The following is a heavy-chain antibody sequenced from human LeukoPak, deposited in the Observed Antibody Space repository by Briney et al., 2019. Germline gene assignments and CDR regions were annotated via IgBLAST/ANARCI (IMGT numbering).Heavy chain of an antibody. D-gene: IGHD2-2*01. CDR2: ISAYNGNT. CDR3: ARGGLYCSSTSCYGIEY. Sequence: ASVKVSCKAAGYTFTSYGISWVRQAPGQGLEWMGWISAYNGNTNHAQKLQGRVTMTTDTSTSTVYMELRSLRSDDTAVYYCARGGLYCSSTSCYGIEYWGQGTLVAVSS. V-gene: IGHV1-18*04. CDR1: GYTFTSYG. J-gene: IGHJ4*02.